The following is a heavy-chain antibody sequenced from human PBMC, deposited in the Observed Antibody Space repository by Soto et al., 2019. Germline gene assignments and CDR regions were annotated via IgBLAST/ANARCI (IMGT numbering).Heavy chain of an antibody. CDR3: ARDHDYGDAEAGWFDP. V-gene: IGHV1-69*08. Sequence: QVQLVQSGAEEKKPGSSVKVSCKASGGTFSSYTISWVRQAPGQGLEWMGRIIPILGIANYAQKFQGRVTITADKSTSTAYMELSSLRSEDTAVYYCARDHDYGDAEAGWFDPWGQGTLVTVSS. CDR1: GGTFSSYT. J-gene: IGHJ5*02. D-gene: IGHD4-17*01. CDR2: IIPILGIA.